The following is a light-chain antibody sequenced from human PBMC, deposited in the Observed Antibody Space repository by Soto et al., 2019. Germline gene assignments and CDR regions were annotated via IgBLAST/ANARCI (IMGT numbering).Light chain of an antibody. CDR2: GAS. CDR1: QSIGSN. CDR3: QHSNKWPLT. J-gene: IGKJ4*01. V-gene: IGKV3-15*01. Sequence: VVMTQSPVTLSVSPGDRVTLSCRASQSIGSNLAWYQQTPGRSPRLLIYGASTRATGIPARFSGSGSGTEFSLTISSLQSEDFAVYYCQHSNKWPLTFGGGTTV.